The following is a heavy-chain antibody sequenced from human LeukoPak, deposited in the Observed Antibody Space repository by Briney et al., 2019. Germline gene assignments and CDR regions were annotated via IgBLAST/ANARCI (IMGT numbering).Heavy chain of an antibody. CDR2: ISSSSTYI. Sequence: PGGSLRLSCVASGFTFSTYSMNWVRQAPGKGLEWVSSISSSSTYIYYADSVKGRFTISRDNPKNSLYLQMSSLRAEDTAVYYCARGGQQLTLDCWGQGTLVTVSS. CDR3: ARGGQQLTLDC. V-gene: IGHV3-21*01. CDR1: GFTFSTYS. J-gene: IGHJ4*02. D-gene: IGHD6-13*01.